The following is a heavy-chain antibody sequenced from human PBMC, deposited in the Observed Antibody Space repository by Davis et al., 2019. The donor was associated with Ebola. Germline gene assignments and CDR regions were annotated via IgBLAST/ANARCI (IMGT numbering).Heavy chain of an antibody. Sequence: GGSLRLSCAASGFTFSSYWMNWVRQAPGKGLEWVSAISGSGDTTYYADSVKGRFTVSRDNSKNTLYLQVNSLRVDDTAVYYCARCTGGSCYLPFDIWGQGTMVTVSS. V-gene: IGHV3-23*01. J-gene: IGHJ3*02. D-gene: IGHD2-15*01. CDR1: GFTFSSYW. CDR2: ISGSGDTT. CDR3: ARCTGGSCYLPFDI.